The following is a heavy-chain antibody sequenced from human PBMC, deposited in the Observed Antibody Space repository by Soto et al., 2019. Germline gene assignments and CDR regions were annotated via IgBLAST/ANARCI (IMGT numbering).Heavy chain of an antibody. D-gene: IGHD5-18*01. Sequence: PSETLSLTCTVSGGSISNHYWSWIRQPPGKGLEWIGYIYYSGSTNYNPSLKSRVTISVDTSKNQFSLKLSSVTAADTAVYYCTSGYRYGYSIYFDYWGQGTLVTVSS. CDR2: IYYSGST. CDR3: TSGYRYGYSIYFDY. CDR1: GGSISNHY. V-gene: IGHV4-59*11. J-gene: IGHJ4*02.